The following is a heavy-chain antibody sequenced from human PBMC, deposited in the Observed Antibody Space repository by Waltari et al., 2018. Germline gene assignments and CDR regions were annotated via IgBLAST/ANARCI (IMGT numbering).Heavy chain of an antibody. CDR1: GYTLPEFS. J-gene: IGHJ2*01. V-gene: IGHV1-24*01. Sequence: QVQLVPSGAEVKKPGASVKVSCKVSGYTLPEFSMPWVRKSPGKGLEWRGGFDPEDGETIYAQKFQGRVTMTEDTSTDTAYMELSSLRSEDTAVYYCAAGRWLWDWYFDLWGRGTLVTVSS. CDR2: FDPEDGET. CDR3: AAGRWLWDWYFDL. D-gene: IGHD4-17*01.